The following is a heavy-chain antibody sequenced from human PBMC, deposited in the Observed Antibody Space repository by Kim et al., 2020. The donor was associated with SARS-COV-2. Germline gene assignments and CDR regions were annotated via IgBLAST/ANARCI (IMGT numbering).Heavy chain of an antibody. CDR3: ARDRDYYDSCLKY. V-gene: IGHV1-18*01. D-gene: IGHD3-22*01. Sequence: AQKLQGRVTMTTDTSTSTAYMELRSLRSDDTAVYYCARDRDYYDSCLKYWGQGTLVTVSS. J-gene: IGHJ4*02.